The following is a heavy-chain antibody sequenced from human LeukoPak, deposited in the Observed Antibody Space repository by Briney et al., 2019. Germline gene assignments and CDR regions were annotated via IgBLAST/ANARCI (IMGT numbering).Heavy chain of an antibody. CDR2: IKQDGSEK. V-gene: IGHV3-7*01. J-gene: IGHJ4*02. CDR3: ARNQRRLDY. Sequence: GGSLRLSCAGYGFTFYNYAMSWVRQAPGKGLEWVANIKQDGSEKYYVDSVKGRFTISRDDAKNSLYLQVNSLRAEDTAVYYCARNQRRLDYWGQGTLVTVSS. D-gene: IGHD1-14*01. CDR1: GFTFYNYA.